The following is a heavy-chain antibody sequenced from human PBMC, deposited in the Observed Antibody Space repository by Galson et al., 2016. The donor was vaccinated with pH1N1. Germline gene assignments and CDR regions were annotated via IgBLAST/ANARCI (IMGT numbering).Heavy chain of an antibody. V-gene: IGHV3-9*01. CDR3: AKVAGYFSGWYDY. J-gene: IGHJ4*02. CDR1: GLTFDDYA. Sequence: SLRLSCAASGLTFDDYAMHWVRQGPGKGLEWVSGISWNSGSIGYANSVKGRFTISRDNAKNSLYLQMISLRAEDTALYYCAKVAGYFSGWYDYWGQGTLATVSS. CDR2: ISWNSGSI. D-gene: IGHD6-19*01.